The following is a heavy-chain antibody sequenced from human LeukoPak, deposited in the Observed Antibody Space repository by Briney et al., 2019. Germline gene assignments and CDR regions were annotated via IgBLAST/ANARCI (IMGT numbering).Heavy chain of an antibody. CDR2: IWYDGGNK. CDR1: GFTFSSYG. D-gene: IGHD4-23*01. Sequence: PGRSLRLSCAASGFTFSSYGMHWVRQAPGKGLEWVAVIWYDGGNKYYADSVKGRFTISRDNSKNTLYLQMNSLRAEDTAVYYCARDSMGNSVAFDIWGQGTMVTVSS. J-gene: IGHJ3*02. CDR3: ARDSMGNSVAFDI. V-gene: IGHV3-33*01.